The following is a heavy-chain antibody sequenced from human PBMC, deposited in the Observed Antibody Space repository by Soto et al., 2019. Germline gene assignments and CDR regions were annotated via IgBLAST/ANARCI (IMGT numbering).Heavy chain of an antibody. D-gene: IGHD2-15*01. J-gene: IGHJ5*02. CDR3: ARRGVVAATRWFDP. V-gene: IGHV4-34*01. CDR2: INHSGST. CDR1: GGSFSGYY. Sequence: PSETLSLTCAVYGGSFSGYYWSWIRQPPGKGLECIGEINHSGSTNYNPSLKSRVTISVDTSKNQFSLKLSSVTAADTAVYYCARRGVVAATRWFDPWGQVTLVTVSS.